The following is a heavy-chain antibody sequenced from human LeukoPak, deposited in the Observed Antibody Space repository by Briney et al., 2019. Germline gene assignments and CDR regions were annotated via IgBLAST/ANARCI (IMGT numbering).Heavy chain of an antibody. J-gene: IGHJ3*02. V-gene: IGHV4-38-2*02. D-gene: IGHD3-9*01. CDR1: GYSISSGYY. Sequence: SETLSLTCTVSGYSISSGYYWGWIRQPPGKGLEWIGSIYHSGSTYYNPSLKSRVTISVDTSKNQFSLKLSSVTAADTAVYYCARGRQVLRYLHAFDIWGLGTMVTVSS. CDR3: ARGRQVLRYLHAFDI. CDR2: IYHSGST.